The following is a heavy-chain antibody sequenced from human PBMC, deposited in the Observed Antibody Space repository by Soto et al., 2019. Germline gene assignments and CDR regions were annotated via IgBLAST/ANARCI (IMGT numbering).Heavy chain of an antibody. V-gene: IGHV4-59*08. D-gene: IGHD1-1*01. Sequence: QVQLQESGPGLVKPSETLSLTCTVSGGSISSYYWSWIRQPPGKGLEWIGYIYYSGSTNYNPSLKSRVTISVDTSKNQFSLKLSSVTAADTAVYYCARHPLGERGRFQHWGQGTLVTVSS. J-gene: IGHJ1*01. CDR2: IYYSGST. CDR3: ARHPLGERGRFQH. CDR1: GGSISSYY.